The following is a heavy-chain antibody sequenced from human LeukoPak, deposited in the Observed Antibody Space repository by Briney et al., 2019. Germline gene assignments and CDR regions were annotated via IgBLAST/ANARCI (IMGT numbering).Heavy chain of an antibody. CDR3: ASSTIFGVVILPRGVGFDY. CDR1: GGSFSGYY. D-gene: IGHD3-3*01. Sequence: SETLSLTCAVYGGSFSGYYWSWIRQPPGKGLEWIGEINHSGSTNYNPSLKSRVTISVDTSKNQFPLKLSSVTAADTAVYYCASSTIFGVVILPRGVGFDYWGQGTLVTVSS. J-gene: IGHJ4*02. V-gene: IGHV4-34*01. CDR2: INHSGST.